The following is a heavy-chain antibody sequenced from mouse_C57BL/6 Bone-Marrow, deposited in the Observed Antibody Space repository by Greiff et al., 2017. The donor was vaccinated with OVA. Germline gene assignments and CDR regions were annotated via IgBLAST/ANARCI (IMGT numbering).Heavy chain of an antibody. CDR1: GYTFTSYW. V-gene: IGHV1-69*01. Sequence: QVQLKQPGAELVMPGASVKLSCKASGYTFTSYWMHWVKQRPGQGLEWIGEIDPSDSYTNYNQKFKGKSTLTVDKSSSTAYMQLSSLTSEDSAVYYCASSYYYGSSYGYFDVWGTGTTVTVSS. D-gene: IGHD1-1*01. CDR3: ASSYYYGSSYGYFDV. CDR2: IDPSDSYT. J-gene: IGHJ1*03.